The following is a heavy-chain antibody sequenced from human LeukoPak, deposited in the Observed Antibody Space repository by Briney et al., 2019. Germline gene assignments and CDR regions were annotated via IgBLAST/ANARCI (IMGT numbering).Heavy chain of an antibody. J-gene: IGHJ4*02. CDR2: IIPIFGIA. D-gene: IGHD6-6*01. CDR3: ARDPSSLSGHVLDY. CDR1: GGTFSSYA. Sequence: ASVRVSCKASGGTFSSYAISWVRQAPGQGLEWMGRIIPIFGIANYAQKFQGRVTITADKSTSTAYMELSGLRSEDTAVYYCARDPSSLSGHVLDYWGQGTLVTVSS. V-gene: IGHV1-69*04.